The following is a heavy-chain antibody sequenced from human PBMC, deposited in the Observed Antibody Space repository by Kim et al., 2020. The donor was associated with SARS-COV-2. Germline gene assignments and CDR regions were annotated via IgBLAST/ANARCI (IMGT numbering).Heavy chain of an antibody. V-gene: IGHV6-1*01. D-gene: IGHD1-1*01. J-gene: IGHJ4*02. CDR3: ARTLWRSGEGEFDY. Sequence: AVSVKSRISINPDTSKNQFSLQLNSVTPEDTAVYYCARTLWRSGEGEFDYWGQGTLVTVSS.